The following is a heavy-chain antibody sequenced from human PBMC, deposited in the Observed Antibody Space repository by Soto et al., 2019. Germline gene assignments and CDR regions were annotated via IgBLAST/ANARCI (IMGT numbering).Heavy chain of an antibody. CDR3: TTQFFLSSRSPPEEV. Sequence: EVHLLESGGSLVQPGGSLTLSCEASGFSFASYAMTWVRQAPGKGLEWVSAMSGSAIYTYYSNSVRGRFTISRDNSKNILYLQMNSLRGEDTAVYYCTTQFFLSSRSPPEEVWGRGTTVTVSS. CDR1: GFSFASYA. V-gene: IGHV3-23*01. J-gene: IGHJ6*02. CDR2: MSGSAIYT.